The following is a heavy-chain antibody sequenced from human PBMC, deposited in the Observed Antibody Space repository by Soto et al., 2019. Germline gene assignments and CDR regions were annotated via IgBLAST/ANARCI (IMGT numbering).Heavy chain of an antibody. CDR1: GFTFGDYA. J-gene: IGHJ6*02. Sequence: GGSLRLSCTAAGFTFGDYAMSWVRQAPGKGLEGVGFFSSKAYGGTTEYAASVKGRFTISRDDSKSIAYLQMNSLKTEDTAVYYCTTSGDYDILAGYYPRGFYYYGMEVWGQGTTGTVPS. V-gene: IGHV3-49*04. D-gene: IGHD3-9*01. CDR2: FSSKAYGGTT. CDR3: TTSGDYDILAGYYPRGFYYYGMEV.